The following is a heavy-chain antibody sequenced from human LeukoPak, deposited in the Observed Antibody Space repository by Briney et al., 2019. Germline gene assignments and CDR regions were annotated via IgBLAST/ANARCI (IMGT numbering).Heavy chain of an antibody. Sequence: GGSLRLSCAASGFTFDDHAMRWVRQAPGKGLEWVSGISWNSGSIGYADSVKGRFTISRDNAKNSLYLQMNSLRAEDTALYYCAKDNGRGGNFDYWGQGTLVTVSS. V-gene: IGHV3-9*01. CDR1: GFTFDDHA. CDR3: AKDNGRGGNFDY. J-gene: IGHJ4*02. D-gene: IGHD3-16*01. CDR2: ISWNSGSI.